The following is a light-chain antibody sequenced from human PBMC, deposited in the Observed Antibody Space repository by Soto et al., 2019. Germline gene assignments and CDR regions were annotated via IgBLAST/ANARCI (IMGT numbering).Light chain of an antibody. CDR1: KSITSY. CDR3: QQSYSLPRA. J-gene: IGKJ5*01. CDR2: AAS. V-gene: IGKV1-39*01. Sequence: DIQMTQSPSSLSAYVGDRVTITCRASKSITSYLNWFQQKPGRAPTLLIYAASTLQSGVPSRFSGSGSGTHFTLTISSLQPEDFGTYYCQQSYSLPRAFGQGTRLEIK.